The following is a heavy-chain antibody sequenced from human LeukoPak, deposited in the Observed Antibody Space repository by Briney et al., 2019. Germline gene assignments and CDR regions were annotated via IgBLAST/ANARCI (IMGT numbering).Heavy chain of an antibody. CDR1: GYTFTSYY. Sequence: ASVKVSCKASGYTFTSYYMHWVRQAPGQGLEWMGIINPSGGSTSYAQKFQGRVTMTRATSTSTVYMELSSLRSEDTAVYYCARDRCSGGSCYDYFDYWGQGTLVTVSS. D-gene: IGHD2-15*01. CDR2: INPSGGST. V-gene: IGHV1-46*01. CDR3: ARDRCSGGSCYDYFDY. J-gene: IGHJ4*02.